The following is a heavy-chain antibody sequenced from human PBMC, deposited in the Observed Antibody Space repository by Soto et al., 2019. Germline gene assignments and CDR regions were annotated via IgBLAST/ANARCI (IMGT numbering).Heavy chain of an antibody. V-gene: IGHV1-18*01. J-gene: IGHJ6*02. CDR2: ISAYNGDT. Sequence: QVQLVQSGAEVKKPGASVKVSCKASGYTFINYGFSWVRQAPGQGLEWMGWISAYNGDTKHAQKFQGRVTMTTDTSTSTAFMELTSLRSDDTAVYYFARATRYGMDVWGQGTTVTVSS. CDR1: GYTFINYG. CDR3: ARATRYGMDV.